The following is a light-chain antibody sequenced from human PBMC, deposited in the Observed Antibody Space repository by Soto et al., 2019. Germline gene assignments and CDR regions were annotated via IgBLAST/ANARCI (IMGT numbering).Light chain of an antibody. V-gene: IGKV1-5*01. CDR1: QSISSW. Sequence: DIQMTQSPSTLSASVGDRVTITCRASQSISSWLAWYQQKPGKAPKLLIYDASSLKSGVPSRFSGSGSGTEFTSTISSQQSDDFATYYCQQYNSYSRFGGGTKVEIK. J-gene: IGKJ4*01. CDR3: QQYNSYSR. CDR2: DAS.